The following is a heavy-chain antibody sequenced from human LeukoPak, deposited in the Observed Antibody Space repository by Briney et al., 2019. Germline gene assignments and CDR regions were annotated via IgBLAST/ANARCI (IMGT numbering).Heavy chain of an antibody. CDR3: ASYGSSRWLAHHDY. J-gene: IGHJ4*02. CDR2: IYYSGST. CDR1: GGSISSSSYY. V-gene: IGHV4-39*01. Sequence: SETLSLTCTVSGGSISSSSYYWGWIRQPPGKGLEWIGSIYYSGSTYYNPSLKSRVTISVDTSKNQFSLKLSSVTAADTAVYYCASYGSSRWLAHHDYWGQGTLVTVSS. D-gene: IGHD3-10*01.